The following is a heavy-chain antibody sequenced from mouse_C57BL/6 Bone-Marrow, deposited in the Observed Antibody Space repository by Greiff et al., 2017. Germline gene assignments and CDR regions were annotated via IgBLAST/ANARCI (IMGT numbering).Heavy chain of an antibody. V-gene: IGHV3-6*01. Sequence: EVQVVESGPGLVKPSQSLSLTCSVTGYSITSGYYWNWIRQFPGNKLEWMGYISYDGSNNYNPSLKNRISITRDTSKNQFFLKLNSVTTEDTATYYCARDGYSPFAYWGQGTLVTVSA. CDR2: ISYDGSN. D-gene: IGHD2-12*01. CDR1: GYSITSGYY. J-gene: IGHJ3*01. CDR3: ARDGYSPFAY.